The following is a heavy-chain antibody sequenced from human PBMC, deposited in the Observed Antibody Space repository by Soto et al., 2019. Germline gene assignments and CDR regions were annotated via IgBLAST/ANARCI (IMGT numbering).Heavy chain of an antibody. Sequence: PSETLSLTCTVSGGSISSYYVSWIRQSAGKGLEWIGRIDTSGTTNYNPSLKSRVTISVDTSKNQFSLKLSSVTAADTSVYYCARTYYYGSGSLYYFDYWGQGTLVTVSS. J-gene: IGHJ4*02. V-gene: IGHV4-4*07. CDR2: IDTSGTT. CDR1: GGSISSYY. CDR3: ARTYYYGSGSLYYFDY. D-gene: IGHD3-10*01.